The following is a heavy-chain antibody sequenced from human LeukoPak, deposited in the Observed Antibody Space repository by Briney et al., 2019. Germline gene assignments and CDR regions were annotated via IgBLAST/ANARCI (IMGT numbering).Heavy chain of an antibody. V-gene: IGHV3-48*03. J-gene: IGHJ3*02. CDR1: GFTFSSYE. CDR2: ISSSGSTI. CDR3: ARSPLQLWDAFDI. Sequence: GGSLRPSCAASGFTFSSYEMNWVRQAPGKGLEWVSYISSSGSTIYYADSVKGRFTISRDNAKNTLYLQMNSLRAEDTAVYYCARSPLQLWDAFDIWGQGTMVTVSS. D-gene: IGHD5-18*01.